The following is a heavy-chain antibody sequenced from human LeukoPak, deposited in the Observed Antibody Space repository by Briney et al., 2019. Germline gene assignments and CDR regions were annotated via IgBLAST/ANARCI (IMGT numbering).Heavy chain of an antibody. Sequence: SVKVSCKASGYTFSNYGITWVRQAPGQGLEWMGTISGHNGDVNYAPKFQGRVTMTTDTSTTTAYMELRSLRFDDTAVYYCARYNSLLRGVTTSDYWGQGTLVTDSS. V-gene: IGHV1-18*01. CDR3: ARYNSLLRGVTTSDY. CDR2: ISGHNGDV. D-gene: IGHD3-10*01. CDR1: GYTFSNYG. J-gene: IGHJ4*02.